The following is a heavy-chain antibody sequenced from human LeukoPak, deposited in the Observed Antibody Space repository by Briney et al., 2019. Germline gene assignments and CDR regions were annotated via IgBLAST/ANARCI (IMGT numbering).Heavy chain of an antibody. J-gene: IGHJ4*02. D-gene: IGHD3-22*01. CDR1: GFSVSSNY. CDR2: IYSGGST. V-gene: IGHV3-53*01. CDR3: AREWDTSGRYFDS. Sequence: GGSLRLSCAVSGFSVSSNYMSRVRQAPGKGLEWVSVIYSGGSTYYVDSVKGRFTISRDTSKNTLYLQMNSLRAEDTAVYYCAREWDTSGRYFDSWGQGTLVTVSS.